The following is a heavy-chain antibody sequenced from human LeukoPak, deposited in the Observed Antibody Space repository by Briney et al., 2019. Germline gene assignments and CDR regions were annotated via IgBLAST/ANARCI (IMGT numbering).Heavy chain of an antibody. D-gene: IGHD2-21*02. CDR3: ASVVVTGHDAFDI. J-gene: IGHJ3*02. V-gene: IGHV4-34*01. CDR2: INHSGST. CDR1: GGSFSGYY. Sequence: PSETLSLTCAVYGGSFSGYYWSWIRQPPGKGLEWIGEINHSGSTNYNPSLKSRVTISVDTSKNQFSLKLSSVTAADTAVYYCASVVVTGHDAFDIWGQGTMVTVSS.